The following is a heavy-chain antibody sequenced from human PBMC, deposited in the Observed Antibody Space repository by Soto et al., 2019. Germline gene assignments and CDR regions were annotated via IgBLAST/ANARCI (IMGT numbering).Heavy chain of an antibody. CDR3: ARVKLGSYDWVDP. J-gene: IGHJ5*02. V-gene: IGHV3-74*01. CDR1: GFTFSNYW. CDR2: INTDGSRA. Sequence: EVQLVEYGGDLVQPGGSLRLSCAASGFTFSNYWMHWVRQAPGKGLMWVSRINTDGSRATYADSVQGRFGISRDNAKNTVYLQTNSLRAEDTAVCYCARVKLGSYDWVDPWGQGTLVTVSS. D-gene: IGHD3-16*01.